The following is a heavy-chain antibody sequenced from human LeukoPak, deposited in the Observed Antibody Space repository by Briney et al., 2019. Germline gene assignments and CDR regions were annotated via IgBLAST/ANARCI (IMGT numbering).Heavy chain of an antibody. CDR2: MNPNSGNT. CDR3: ARADSTGDFDY. CDR1: GGTFSSYA. J-gene: IGHJ4*02. V-gene: IGHV1-8*02. D-gene: IGHD4-17*01. Sequence: ASVKVSCKASGGTFSSYAISWVRQAPGQGLEWMGWMNPNSGNTGYAQKFQGRVTMTRNTSISTAYMELSSLRSEDTAVYYCARADSTGDFDYWGQGTLVTVSS.